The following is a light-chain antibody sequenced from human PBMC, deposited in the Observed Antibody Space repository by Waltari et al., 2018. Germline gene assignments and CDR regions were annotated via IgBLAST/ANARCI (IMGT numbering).Light chain of an antibody. CDR3: MEALQSVT. CDR2: LGS. J-gene: IGKJ5*01. V-gene: IGKV2-28*01. CDR1: QRLLHSNGYDY. Sequence: DIVMTQSPLSLPVTPGEPATIFCRSSQRLLHSNGYDYLDWDLQKPGQSPQLLIYLGSSRAAGVPDRFSGSGSGTDFTLKIRRVEAEDAGVDYGMEALQSVTFGQGTRLEIK.